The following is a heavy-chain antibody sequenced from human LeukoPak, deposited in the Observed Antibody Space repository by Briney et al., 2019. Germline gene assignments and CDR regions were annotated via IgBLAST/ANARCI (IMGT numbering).Heavy chain of an antibody. CDR1: GFTFSSYG. CDR3: ARDRDLGYCSSTSCYGGGGIDY. D-gene: IGHD2-2*01. J-gene: IGHJ4*02. V-gene: IGHV3-33*01. Sequence: PGRSLGLSCAASGFTFSSYGMHWVRQAPGKGLEWVAVIWYDGSNKYYADSVKGRFTISRDNSKNTLYLQMNSLRAEDTAVYYCARDRDLGYCSSTSCYGGGGIDYWGQGTLVTVSS. CDR2: IWYDGSNK.